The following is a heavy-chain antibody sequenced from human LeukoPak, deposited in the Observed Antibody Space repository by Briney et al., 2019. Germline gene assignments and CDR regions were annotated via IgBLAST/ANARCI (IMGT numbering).Heavy chain of an antibody. Sequence: AGGSLRLSCAASGFTFDDYAMNWVRQAPGKGLEWVSSISSSSSYIYYADSVKGRFTISRDNAKNSLYLQMNSLRAEDTAVYYCARAPEYCGGDCYSDYWGQGTLVTVSS. D-gene: IGHD2-21*02. CDR1: GFTFDDYA. CDR2: ISSSSSYI. J-gene: IGHJ4*02. V-gene: IGHV3-21*01. CDR3: ARAPEYCGGDCYSDY.